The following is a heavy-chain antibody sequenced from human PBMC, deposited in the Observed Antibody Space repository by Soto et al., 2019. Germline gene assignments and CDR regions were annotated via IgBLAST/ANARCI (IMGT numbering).Heavy chain of an antibody. Sequence: QVQLVESGGGVVQPGRSLRLSCAASGFTFSYHALNWVRQAPGKGLEWVAVISYDGDNKYIAESVKGRFTISRDNSKNTLSLQMNSLRAEDTAMSFCARGTTTSAFSAMDVWGQGTTVTVSS. V-gene: IGHV3-30-3*01. J-gene: IGHJ6*02. CDR2: ISYDGDNK. CDR1: GFTFSYHA. CDR3: ARGTTTSAFSAMDV. D-gene: IGHD1-1*01.